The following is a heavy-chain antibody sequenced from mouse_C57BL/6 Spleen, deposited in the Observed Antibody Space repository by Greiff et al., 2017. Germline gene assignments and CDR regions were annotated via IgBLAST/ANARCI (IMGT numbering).Heavy chain of an antibody. CDR3: ARGGPCYFDV. CDR2: MYPGDGDT. CDR1: GYAFSSYW. J-gene: IGHJ1*03. Sequence: SGAELVKPGASVTISCKASGYAFSSYWLNWVKQRPGKGLEWIGQMYPGDGDTNYNGKFKGNATLTADKSSSTAYMQLSSLTSEDSAVYFCARGGPCYFDVWGTGTTVTAYS. V-gene: IGHV1-80*01.